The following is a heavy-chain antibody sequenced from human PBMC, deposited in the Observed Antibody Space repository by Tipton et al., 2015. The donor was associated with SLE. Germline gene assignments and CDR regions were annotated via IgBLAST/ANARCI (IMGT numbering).Heavy chain of an antibody. CDR3: ATTKWERLYIFDY. CDR2: IWGTGSPT. J-gene: IGHJ4*02. Sequence: GLVKPSETLSLTCTVSGGYISSTGYYWGWIRQPPGKGLEWISSIWGTGSPTYYADSVKGRFNISRDNSKNLAYLEMNSLRAEDTAVYYCATTKWERLYIFDYWGQGTLVTVSS. D-gene: IGHD1-26*01. V-gene: IGHV3-11*04. CDR1: GGYISSTGYY.